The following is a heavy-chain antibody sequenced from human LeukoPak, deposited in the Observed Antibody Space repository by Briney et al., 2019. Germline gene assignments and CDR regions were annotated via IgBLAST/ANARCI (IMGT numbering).Heavy chain of an antibody. CDR2: IHYSGST. J-gene: IGHJ4*02. D-gene: IGHD3-16*01. CDR3: SRASYGDHFDY. Sequence: PSETLSLTCTVSGGSMSGYFWTWIRQPPGKGLEWIGHIHYSGSTNYNPSLKSRVTISGDTSKNQFSLKLSSVTAADTAVYYCSRASYGDHFDYWGQGTLVTLSS. CDR1: GGSMSGYF. V-gene: IGHV4-59*08.